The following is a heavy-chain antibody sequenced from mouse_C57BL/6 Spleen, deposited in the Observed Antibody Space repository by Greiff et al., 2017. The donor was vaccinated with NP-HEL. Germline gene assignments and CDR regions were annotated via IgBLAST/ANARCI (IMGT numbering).Heavy chain of an antibody. V-gene: IGHV1-4*01. D-gene: IGHD4-1*01. Sequence: LQQSGAELARPGASVKMSCKASGYTFTSYTMHWVKQRPGQGLEWIGYINPSSGYTKYNQKFKDKATLTADKSSSTAYMQLSSLTSEDSAVYYCARFQTGHFDYWGQGTTLTVSS. J-gene: IGHJ2*01. CDR1: GYTFTSYT. CDR2: INPSSGYT. CDR3: ARFQTGHFDY.